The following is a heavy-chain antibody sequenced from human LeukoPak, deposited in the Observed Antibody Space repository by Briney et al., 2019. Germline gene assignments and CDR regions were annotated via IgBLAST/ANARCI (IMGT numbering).Heavy chain of an antibody. J-gene: IGHJ5*02. CDR2: LKQDGSEK. V-gene: IGHV3-7*05. D-gene: IGHD2-15*01. CDR3: AKAAYWSSHIRNWFDP. CDR1: GFTFSTYW. Sequence: GGSLRLSCAASGFTFSTYWMTWVRQAPGKGLEWVANLKQDGSEKYYVDSVKGRFTISRDNANNSLYLQMNSLRAEDTAVYYCAKAAYWSSHIRNWFDPWGQGTLVTVSS.